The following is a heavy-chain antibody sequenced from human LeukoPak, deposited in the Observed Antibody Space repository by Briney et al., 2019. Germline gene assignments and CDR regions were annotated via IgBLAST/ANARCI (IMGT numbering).Heavy chain of an antibody. Sequence: GGSLRLSCAASGFTFSTYEMSWVRQAPGKGLEWVAYIKQDGSEKYYVDSVKGRFTISRDNAKNSLYLQVNSLRAEDTAVYYCARSGNNYCYYMDVWGKGTTVTVSS. V-gene: IGHV3-7*01. J-gene: IGHJ6*03. CDR3: ARSGNNYCYYMDV. D-gene: IGHD2/OR15-2a*01. CDR2: IKQDGSEK. CDR1: GFTFSTYE.